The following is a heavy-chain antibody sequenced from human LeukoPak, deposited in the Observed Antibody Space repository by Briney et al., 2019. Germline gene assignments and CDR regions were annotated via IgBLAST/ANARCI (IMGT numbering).Heavy chain of an antibody. Sequence: GGSLRLSCAASGFTFSSYGMHWVRQAPGKGLEWVAVISYDGSNKYYADSVKGRFTLSRDNSKNTLYLQMNSLRAEDTAVYYCARWGSGSYHFFDYWGQGTLVTVSS. CDR3: ARWGSGSYHFFDY. D-gene: IGHD1-26*01. J-gene: IGHJ4*02. CDR2: ISYDGSNK. V-gene: IGHV3-30*03. CDR1: GFTFSSYG.